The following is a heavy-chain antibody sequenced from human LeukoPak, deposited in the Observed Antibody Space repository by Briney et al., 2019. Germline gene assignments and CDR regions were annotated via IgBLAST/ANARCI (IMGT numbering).Heavy chain of an antibody. J-gene: IGHJ4*02. Sequence: PGESLRLSCTASAFAFSNHAMSWVRQAPGKGLEWVSSISISGGTTYYADSVKGRFTISRENSKSTLYLRMNNLRADDTAVYYCANEIRPNDYWGQGTLVTVSS. CDR1: AFAFSNHA. CDR3: ANEIRPNDY. D-gene: IGHD4-17*01. CDR2: ISISGGTT. V-gene: IGHV3-23*01.